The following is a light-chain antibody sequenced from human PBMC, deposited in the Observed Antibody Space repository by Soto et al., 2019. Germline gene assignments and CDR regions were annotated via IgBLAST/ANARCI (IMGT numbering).Light chain of an antibody. CDR1: SSDVGGYNF. J-gene: IGLJ2*01. CDR2: EVS. V-gene: IGLV2-14*01. CDR3: SSYTSSSTPLV. Sequence: QSALTQPASVSGSPGQSITISCTGTSSDVGGYNFVSWYQQHPGKAPKLMIYEVSNRPSGVSNRFSGSKSGNTASLTISGLQAEEEAGYYCSSYTSSSTPLVFGGGTKLTVL.